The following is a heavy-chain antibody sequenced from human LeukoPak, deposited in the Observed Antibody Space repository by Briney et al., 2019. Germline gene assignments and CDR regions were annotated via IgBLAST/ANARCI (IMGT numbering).Heavy chain of an antibody. CDR2: IYYSGST. D-gene: IGHD5-18*01. V-gene: IGHV4-59*01. J-gene: IGHJ4*02. CDR3: AKADTAMVYFDY. CDR1: GGSISSYY. Sequence: SETLSLTCTVSGGSISSYYWSWIRQPPGKGLEWIGYIYYSGSTNYNPSLKSRVTISVDTSKNQFSLKLSSVTAADTAVYYCAKADTAMVYFDYWGQGTLVTASS.